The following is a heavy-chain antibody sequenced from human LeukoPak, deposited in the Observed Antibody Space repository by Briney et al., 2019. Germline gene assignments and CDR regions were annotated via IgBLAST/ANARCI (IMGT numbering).Heavy chain of an antibody. J-gene: IGHJ3*02. D-gene: IGHD1-26*01. CDR2: IYYSGST. Sequence: SETLSLTCTVSGGSISSYYWSWIRQPPGKGVEWIGYIYYSGSTNYNPSLKSRVTISVDTSENQFSLKLSSVTAADTAVYYCARDLEGADDFDIWGQGTMVTVSS. V-gene: IGHV4-59*01. CDR1: GGSISSYY. CDR3: ARDLEGADDFDI.